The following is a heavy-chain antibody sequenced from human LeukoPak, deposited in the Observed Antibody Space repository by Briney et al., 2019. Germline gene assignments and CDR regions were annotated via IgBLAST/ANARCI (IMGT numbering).Heavy chain of an antibody. CDR2: IGTAGDT. CDR3: ARGYYGSGSPKYGMDV. Sequence: PGGSLRLSCAASGFTFSSYDMHWVRQAPGKGLEWVSAIGTAGDTYYPGSVKGRFTISRENAKNSLYLQMNSLRAGDTAVYYCARGYYGSGSPKYGMDVWGQGTTVTVSS. D-gene: IGHD3-10*01. V-gene: IGHV3-13*01. CDR1: GFTFSSYD. J-gene: IGHJ6*02.